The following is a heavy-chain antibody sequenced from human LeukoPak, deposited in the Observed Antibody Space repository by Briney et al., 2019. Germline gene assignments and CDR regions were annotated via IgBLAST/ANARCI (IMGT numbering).Heavy chain of an antibody. CDR2: INPNSGGT. D-gene: IGHD4-17*01. Sequence: GASVKVSCKASGYTLTGYYVHWVRQAPGQGLEWMGWINPNSGGTNYAQKFQGRVTMTRDTSISTAYMELSRLRSDDTAVYYCAREFGGDYGPRGLWGQGTMVTVSS. CDR1: GYTLTGYY. CDR3: AREFGGDYGPRGL. J-gene: IGHJ3*01. V-gene: IGHV1-2*02.